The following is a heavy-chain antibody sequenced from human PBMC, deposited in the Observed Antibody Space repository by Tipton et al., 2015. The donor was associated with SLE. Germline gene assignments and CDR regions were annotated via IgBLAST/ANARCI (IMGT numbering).Heavy chain of an antibody. D-gene: IGHD1-26*01. CDR1: GGSISSYY. V-gene: IGHV4-59*12. Sequence: LRLSCTVSGGSISSYYWSWIRQPPGKGLEGIGYIYYSGSTNYNPSLKSRVTISVDTSKNQFSLKLSSVTAADTAVYYCARAAWVGATHLVDIWGQGKMVTVSA. J-gene: IGHJ3*02. CDR3: ARAAWVGATHLVDI. CDR2: IYYSGST.